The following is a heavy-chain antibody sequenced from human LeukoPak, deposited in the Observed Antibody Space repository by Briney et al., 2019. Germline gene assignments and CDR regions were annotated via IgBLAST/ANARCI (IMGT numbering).Heavy chain of an antibody. Sequence: PSETLSLTCTVSGGSISTYFWSWIRQPPGKGLEWIGYIYNTGSTNYNPSLKSRVTISVDTSKNQFSLKLSSVTAADTVVYFSARYSYGWFYFDYWGQGTLVTVCS. D-gene: IGHD5-18*01. J-gene: IGHJ4*02. CDR3: ARYSYGWFYFDY. V-gene: IGHV4-59*01. CDR1: GGSISTYF. CDR2: IYNTGST.